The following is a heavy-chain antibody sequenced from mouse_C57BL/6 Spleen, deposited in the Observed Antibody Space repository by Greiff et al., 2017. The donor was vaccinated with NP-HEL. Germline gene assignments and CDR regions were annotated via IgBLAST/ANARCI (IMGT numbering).Heavy chain of an antibody. Sequence: VQLVESGPELVKPGASVKISCKASGYAFSSSWMNWVKQRPGKGLEWIGRIYPGDGDTNYNGKFKGKATLTADKSSSTAYMQLSSLTSEYSAVYFCASQYYFGSSPFAYWGQGTLVTVSA. CDR1: GYAFSSSW. CDR2: IYPGDGDT. CDR3: ASQYYFGSSPFAY. J-gene: IGHJ3*01. V-gene: IGHV1-82*01. D-gene: IGHD1-1*01.